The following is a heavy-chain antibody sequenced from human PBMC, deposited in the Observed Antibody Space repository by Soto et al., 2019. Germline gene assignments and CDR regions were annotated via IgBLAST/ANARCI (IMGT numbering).Heavy chain of an antibody. Sequence: GESLKIFCNGSGYNSAGYWIAWVRQMPGKGLELMGIIYPSDSDTRYRPSFQGQVTISADKSITSAYMQWSSLRASDTAMYYCARGGVSTRTFDYWGQGTPVTVSS. J-gene: IGHJ4*02. CDR1: GYNSAGYW. D-gene: IGHD3-3*01. V-gene: IGHV5-51*01. CDR3: ARGGVSTRTFDY. CDR2: IYPSDSDT.